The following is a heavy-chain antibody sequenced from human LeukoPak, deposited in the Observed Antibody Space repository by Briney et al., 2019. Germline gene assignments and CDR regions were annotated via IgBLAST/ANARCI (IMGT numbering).Heavy chain of an antibody. V-gene: IGHV1-18*01. CDR1: GYTFTSYG. CDR3: ARGRDPYDSSGYYYDSYYYGMDV. J-gene: IGHJ6*02. Sequence: ASVKVSCKASGYTFTSYGISWVRQAPGQGLEWMGWISAYNGNTNYAQKLQGRVTMTTDTSTSTAYMELSSLRSEDTAVYYCARGRDPYDSSGYYYDSYYYGMDVWGQGTTVTVSS. CDR2: ISAYNGNT. D-gene: IGHD3-22*01.